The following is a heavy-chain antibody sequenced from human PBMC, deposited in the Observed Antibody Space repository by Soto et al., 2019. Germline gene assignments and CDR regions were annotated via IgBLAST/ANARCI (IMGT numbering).Heavy chain of an antibody. CDR1: GFTFTRYS. CDR2: ISSTTNYI. V-gene: IGHV3-21*06. Sequence: GGSLRLSCAASGFTFTRYSINWGRQAPGKGLEWVSSISSTTNYIYYGDSMKGRFTISRDNAKNSLYLEMNSLRAEDTAVYYCARESEDLTSNFDYWGQGTLVTVSS. CDR3: ARESEDLTSNFDY. J-gene: IGHJ4*02.